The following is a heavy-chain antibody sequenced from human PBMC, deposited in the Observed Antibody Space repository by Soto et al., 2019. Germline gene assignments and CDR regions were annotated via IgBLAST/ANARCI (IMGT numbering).Heavy chain of an antibody. CDR1: GGSISSSSYY. CDR2: IYYSGST. CDR3: ARGGSGYFDY. V-gene: IGHV4-39*01. D-gene: IGHD2-15*01. J-gene: IGHJ4*02. Sequence: PSETLSLTCTVSGGSISSSSYYWGWIRQPPGKGLEWIGSIYYSGSTYYNPSLKSRVTISVDTSKNQFSLKLSSVTAADTAVYYCARGGSGYFDYWGQGTLVTV.